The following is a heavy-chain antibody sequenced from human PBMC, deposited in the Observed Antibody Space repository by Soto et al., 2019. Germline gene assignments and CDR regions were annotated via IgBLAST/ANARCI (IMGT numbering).Heavy chain of an antibody. CDR3: VTTVSYYYGMDV. CDR2: IYWDDDK. D-gene: IGHD4-17*01. Sequence: SGPTLVKPTQTLTLTCTFSGFSLSTSGVGVGLIRQPPGKALEWLALIYWDDDKRYSPSLKSRLTITKDTSKNQVVLTMTNMDPVDTATYYCVTTVSYYYGMDVWGQGTTVTVYS. CDR1: GFSLSTSGVG. V-gene: IGHV2-5*02. J-gene: IGHJ6*02.